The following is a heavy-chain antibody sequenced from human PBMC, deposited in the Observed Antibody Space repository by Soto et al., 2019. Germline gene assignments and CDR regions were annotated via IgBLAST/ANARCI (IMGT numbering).Heavy chain of an antibody. CDR3: ACYCISAGCYPTVGEF. J-gene: IGHJ4*02. D-gene: IGHD2-2*01. CDR1: GFNFRGSW. Sequence: EVPLVDSGGGLVEPGGSLRLSCDTSGFNFRGSWMTWVRQAPGKGLEWVGLIRSEANGGTTDYAAPVRGRFTTSRDDSKTLVSVQMSSLKGEDIALYYSACYCISAGCYPTVGEFWGQGTLVTVSS. CDR2: IRSEANGGTT. V-gene: IGHV3-15*01.